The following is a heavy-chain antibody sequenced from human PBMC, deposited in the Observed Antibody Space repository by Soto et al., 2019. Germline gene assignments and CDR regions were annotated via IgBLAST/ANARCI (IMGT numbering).Heavy chain of an antibody. CDR3: AKGLNYGDY. D-gene: IGHD4-17*01. J-gene: IGHJ4*02. Sequence: QVQLVESGGGVVQPGRSLRLSCEASGFTFSIYGMHWVRLAPGKGLEWVAVISYDGRSKYYSDSVKCRFAISRDDSKSTLYLQMNSLTVEYSAMYYCAKGLNYGDYWGQGTLGTVSS. V-gene: IGHV3-30*18. CDR1: GFTFSIYG. CDR2: ISYDGRSK.